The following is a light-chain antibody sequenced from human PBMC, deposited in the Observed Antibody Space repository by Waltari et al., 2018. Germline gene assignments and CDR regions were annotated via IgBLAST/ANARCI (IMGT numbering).Light chain of an antibody. V-gene: IGKV3-20*01. CDR2: GAS. CDR1: QRVSSSY. Sequence: EIVSTQPPGTPSVSRGERPTLPCRASQRVSSSYLAWYQQKPGQAPRLLIYGASNRATGIPARFSGSGSGTDFTLTISRLEPEDFAVYYCQQYSSSLWTFGGGTKVEIK. J-gene: IGKJ4*02. CDR3: QQYSSSLWT.